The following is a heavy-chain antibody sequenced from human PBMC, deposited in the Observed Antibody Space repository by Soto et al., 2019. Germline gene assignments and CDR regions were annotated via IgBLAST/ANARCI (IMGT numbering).Heavy chain of an antibody. CDR3: ARDRRQLGPYYYVLDV. CDR1: GGSISSGGYY. V-gene: IGHV4-31*03. D-gene: IGHD6-13*01. CDR2: IYYSGST. J-gene: IGHJ6*02. Sequence: SETLSLTCTVSGGSISSGGYYWGWIRHHPGKGLEWIGYIYYSGSTYYNPSLKSRVTISVDTSKNQFSLKLSSVTAADTAVYYCARDRRQLGPYYYVLDVSGQGTTVTVS.